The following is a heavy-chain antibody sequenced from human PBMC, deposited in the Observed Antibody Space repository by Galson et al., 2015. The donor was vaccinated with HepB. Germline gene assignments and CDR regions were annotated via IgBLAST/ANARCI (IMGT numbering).Heavy chain of an antibody. J-gene: IGHJ6*02. D-gene: IGHD3-9*01. CDR2: ISSSSSYI. CDR3: ARDQPSYDILTGYSYGMDV. V-gene: IGHV3-21*01. Sequence: SLRLSCAASGFTFSSYSMNWVRQAPGKGLEWVSSISSSSSYIYYADSVKGRFTISRDNAKNSLYLQMNSLRAEDTAVYYCARDQPSYDILTGYSYGMDVWGQGTTVTVSS. CDR1: GFTFSSYS.